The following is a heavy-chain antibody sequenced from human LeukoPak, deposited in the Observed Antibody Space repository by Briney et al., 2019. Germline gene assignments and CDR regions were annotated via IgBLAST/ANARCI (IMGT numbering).Heavy chain of an antibody. Sequence: SETLSLTCTVSGGSINSGSYHWNWIRQSAGKGLEWIGHIYTTGSTNCNPSLKSRVTISLDTSKNQFSLKLNSVTAADTAVYYCAGTQGMDVWGQGTTVTVSS. V-gene: IGHV4-61*09. CDR2: IYTTGST. CDR1: GGSINSGSYH. J-gene: IGHJ6*02. D-gene: IGHD1-1*01. CDR3: AGTQGMDV.